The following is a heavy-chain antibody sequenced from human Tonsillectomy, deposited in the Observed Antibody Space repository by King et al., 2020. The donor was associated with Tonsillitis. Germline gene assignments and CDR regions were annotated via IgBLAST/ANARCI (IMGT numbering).Heavy chain of an antibody. CDR1: GGSLSTYY. V-gene: IGHV4-59*01. J-gene: IGHJ3*02. D-gene: IGHD3-16*02. Sequence: VQLQESGPGLVKPSETLSLTCTVSGGSLSTYYWSWIRQPPGKGLEWIGYIHYSGSTNYNPSLKSRVTISVDTSKHQFSLKLSSVTAADTAVYYCARDGAYDYVWGSYHDAFDIWGQGTMVTVSS. CDR2: IHYSGST. CDR3: ARDGAYDYVWGSYHDAFDI.